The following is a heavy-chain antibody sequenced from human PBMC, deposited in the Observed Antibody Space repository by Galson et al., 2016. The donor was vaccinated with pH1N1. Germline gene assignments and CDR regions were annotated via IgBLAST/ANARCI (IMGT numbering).Heavy chain of an antibody. Sequence: SCKASGYTFTAYYTHWVRQATGQGLEWMGWINPDSGGTHFAQKSQGWVTMTRDTSIRTAYMELSRLTTDDTAVYYCARVARGTSGFDYWGQGALVAVSS. D-gene: IGHD3-10*01. CDR1: GYTFTAYY. J-gene: IGHJ4*02. CDR3: ARVARGTSGFDY. V-gene: IGHV1-2*04. CDR2: INPDSGGT.